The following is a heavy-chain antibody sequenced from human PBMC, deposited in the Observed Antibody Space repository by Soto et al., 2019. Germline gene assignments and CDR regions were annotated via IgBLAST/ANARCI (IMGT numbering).Heavy chain of an antibody. CDR1: GFTFSSYA. D-gene: IGHD3-3*01. CDR2: ISGSGGST. J-gene: IGHJ6*03. CDR3: AKSVRTIFGGVEPLYYYYYYMDV. Sequence: GGSLRLSCAASGFTFSSYAMSWVRQAPGKGLEWVSAISGSGGSTYYADSVKGRFTISRDNSKNTLYLQMNSLRAEDTAVYYCAKSVRTIFGGVEPLYYYYYYMDVWGKGTTVTVSS. V-gene: IGHV3-23*01.